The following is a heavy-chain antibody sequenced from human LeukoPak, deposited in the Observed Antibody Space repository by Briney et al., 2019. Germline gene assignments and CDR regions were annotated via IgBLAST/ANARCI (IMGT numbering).Heavy chain of an antibody. J-gene: IGHJ4*02. Sequence: ASVKDSCKASGGTFSSYAISWVRQAPGQGLEWMGGIIPICGTANYAQKFQGRVTITADESTSTAYMELSSLRSEDTAVYYCARALPLGYCCRGSCYSGTDYWGQGTLVTVSS. CDR2: IIPICGTA. CDR3: ARALPLGYCCRGSCYSGTDY. CDR1: GGTFSSYA. V-gene: IGHV1-69*01. D-gene: IGHD2-15*01.